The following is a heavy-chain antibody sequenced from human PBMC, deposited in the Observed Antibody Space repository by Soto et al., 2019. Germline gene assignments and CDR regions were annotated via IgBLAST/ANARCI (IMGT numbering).Heavy chain of an antibody. Sequence: ASAKVSCKASGYTFTSYGISWVRQAPGQGLEWMGWISAYNGNTNYAQKLQGRVTMTTDTSTSTAYMELRSLRSDDTAVYYCARISITIFGVVRPNPIDYWGQGTLVTVSS. D-gene: IGHD3-3*01. V-gene: IGHV1-18*01. J-gene: IGHJ4*02. CDR2: ISAYNGNT. CDR3: ARISITIFGVVRPNPIDY. CDR1: GYTFTSYG.